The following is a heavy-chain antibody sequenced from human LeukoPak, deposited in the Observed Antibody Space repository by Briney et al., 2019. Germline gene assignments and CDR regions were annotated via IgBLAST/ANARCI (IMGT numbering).Heavy chain of an antibody. V-gene: IGHV4-59*01. D-gene: IGHD6-6*01. CDR3: AREGTARYYHGMDV. CDR2: IYYSGST. Sequence: PSETPSLTCTVSGGSMSSYYWSWIRQPPGKGLEWIGYIYYSGSTNYNPSLKSRVTISVDTSKNQFSLKVSSVTAADTAVYYCAREGTARYYHGMDVWGQGITVTVSS. J-gene: IGHJ6*02. CDR1: GGSMSSYY.